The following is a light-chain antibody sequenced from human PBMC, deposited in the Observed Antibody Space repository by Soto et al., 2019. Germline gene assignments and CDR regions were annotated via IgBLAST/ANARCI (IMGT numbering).Light chain of an antibody. J-gene: IGLJ1*01. V-gene: IGLV2-8*01. CDR1: SSDVGGYNY. Sequence: QSALTQPPSASGSPGQSVTISCTGTSSDVGGYNYVSWYQQHPGKAPKLMIYEVSKRPSGVPDRFSGSKSGNTASLTVSVLQAEDEADYYCSSYAGSNTVYVFGTGTKLTVL. CDR2: EVS. CDR3: SSYAGSNTVYV.